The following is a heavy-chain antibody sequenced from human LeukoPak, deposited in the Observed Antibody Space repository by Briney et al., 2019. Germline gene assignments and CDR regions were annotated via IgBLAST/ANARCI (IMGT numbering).Heavy chain of an antibody. CDR1: GGSFSGYY. D-gene: IGHD5-12*01. V-gene: IGHV4-34*01. J-gene: IGHJ5*02. Sequence: PSETLSLTCAVYGGSFSGYYWSWIRQPPGKGLEWIGEINHSGSTNYNPSLKSRVTISVDTSKNQFSLKLSSVTAADTAVYYCARVVDIVATFTWFDPWGQGTLVTVSS. CDR2: INHSGST. CDR3: ARVVDIVATFTWFDP.